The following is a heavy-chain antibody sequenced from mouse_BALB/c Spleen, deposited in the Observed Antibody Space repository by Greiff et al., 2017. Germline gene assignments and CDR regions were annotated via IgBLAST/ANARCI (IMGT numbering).Heavy chain of an antibody. D-gene: IGHD2-1*01. V-gene: IGHV14-4*02. Sequence: EVKLVESGAELVRSGASVKLSCTASGFNIKDYYMHWVKQRPEQGLEWIGWIDPENGDTEYAPKFQGKATMTADTSSNTAYLQLSSLTSEDTAVYYCKAYYGNYGFDYWGQGTTLTVSS. CDR3: KAYYGNYGFDY. CDR2: IDPENGDT. CDR1: GFNIKDYY. J-gene: IGHJ2*01.